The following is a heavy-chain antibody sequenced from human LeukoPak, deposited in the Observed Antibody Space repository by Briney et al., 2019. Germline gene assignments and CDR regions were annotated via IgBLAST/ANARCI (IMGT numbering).Heavy chain of an antibody. CDR1: GFTFSSYS. J-gene: IGHJ4*02. CDR3: ASGVRWLDY. CDR2: ISSSSTI. V-gene: IGHV3-48*01. Sequence: GGSLRLSCAASGFTFSSYSMNWVRQAPGKGLEWVSYISSSSTIYYADSVKGRFTISRDNAKNSLYLQMNSLRAEDTAVYYCASGVRWLDYWGQGTLVTVSS. D-gene: IGHD4-23*01.